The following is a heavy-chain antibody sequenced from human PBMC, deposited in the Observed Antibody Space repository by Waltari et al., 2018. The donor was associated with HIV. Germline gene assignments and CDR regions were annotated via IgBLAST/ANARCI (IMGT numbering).Heavy chain of an antibody. CDR3: ARDRGGSSSLVLDS. CDR1: GFTFKNYG. D-gene: IGHD6-6*01. V-gene: IGHV3-33*01. CDR2: IWYDGSNK. Sequence: QVQLVESGGGVVQPGRSLRLSCAASGFTFKNYGMHWVRQAPGKGLEGWAFIWYDGSNKYYVDSVKGRFTIARDNSKSRLYLQMNSLRAEDTAVYYCARDRGGSSSLVLDSWGQGTLVTVSS. J-gene: IGHJ4*02.